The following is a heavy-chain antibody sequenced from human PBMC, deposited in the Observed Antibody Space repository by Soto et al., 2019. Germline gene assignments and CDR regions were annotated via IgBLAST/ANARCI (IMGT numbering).Heavy chain of an antibody. J-gene: IGHJ4*02. CDR3: ARAELIVAGQAFDS. Sequence: QVDLVQSGAEVKKPGASVKMSCKSSGYRLSNYYMHWVRQAPGQGLEWMGIVNPSDGRANYARKFEGRVTITCDTSTTTLYMEVNSLRSDDTAIYYCARAELIVAGQAFDSWGQGTLVTVSS. CDR2: VNPSDGRA. D-gene: IGHD5-12*01. CDR1: GYRLSNYY. V-gene: IGHV1-46*01.